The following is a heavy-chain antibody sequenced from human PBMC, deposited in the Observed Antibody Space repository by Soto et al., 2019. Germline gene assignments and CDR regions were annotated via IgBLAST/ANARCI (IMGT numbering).Heavy chain of an antibody. CDR2: IYYSGST. Sequence: QVQLQESGPGLVKPSQTLSLTCTVSGGSISSGGYYWSWIRQHPGKGLEWIGYIYYSGSTYYNPSLKSRVTISVDTSKKQFSLKLGSVTAADTAVYYCARGGGDYDVLTGYYFRPFDYWGQGTLVTVSS. V-gene: IGHV4-31*03. J-gene: IGHJ4*02. D-gene: IGHD3-9*01. CDR3: ARGGGDYDVLTGYYFRPFDY. CDR1: GGSISSGGYY.